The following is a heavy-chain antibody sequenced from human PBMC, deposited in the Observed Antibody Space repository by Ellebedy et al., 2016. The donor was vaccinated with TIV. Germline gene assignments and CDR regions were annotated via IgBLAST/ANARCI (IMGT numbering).Heavy chain of an antibody. Sequence: GESLKISXAASGFPFSRSSMSWVRQAPGKGPEWVSTITDNGAGTYYADSVKGRYTISRDNSKNTLYLQMNSLRAEDTAVYYCARVWSGYCSGGSCYRNWFDPWGQGTLVTVSS. V-gene: IGHV3-23*01. CDR3: ARVWSGYCSGGSCYRNWFDP. CDR1: GFPFSRSS. J-gene: IGHJ5*02. D-gene: IGHD2-15*01. CDR2: ITDNGAGT.